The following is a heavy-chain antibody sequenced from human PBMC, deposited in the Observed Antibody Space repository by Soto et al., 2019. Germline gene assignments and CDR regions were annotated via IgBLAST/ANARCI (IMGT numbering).Heavy chain of an antibody. Sequence: QVQLVESGGGVVQPGRSLRLSCAASGFAFSSYGMHWVRQAPGKGLEWVAVIWYDGSNKYYADSVKGRFTISRDNSKNTLYLQMNSLRAEDTAVYYCARAQSLDWFDPWGQGTLVTVSS. J-gene: IGHJ5*02. CDR3: ARAQSLDWFDP. CDR2: IWYDGSNK. V-gene: IGHV3-33*01. CDR1: GFAFSSYG.